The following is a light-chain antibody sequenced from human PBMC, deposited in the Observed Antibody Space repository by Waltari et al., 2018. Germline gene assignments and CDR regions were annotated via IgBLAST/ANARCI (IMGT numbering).Light chain of an antibody. CDR3: QQYDKWLRYS. J-gene: IGKJ2*01. V-gene: IGKV3-15*01. CDR2: GAS. CDR1: QSISPK. Sequence: IVMTQSPATLSVSPGERATLPGRASQSISPKLPWFQEKPGQAPRLLIYGASTRATGVPARFSGSGSGTYFTLVISSLQSEDFAVYYCQQYDKWLRYSFGQGTKLEIK.